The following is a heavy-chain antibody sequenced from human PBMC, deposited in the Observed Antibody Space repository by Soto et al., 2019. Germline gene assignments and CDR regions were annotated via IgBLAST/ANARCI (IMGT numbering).Heavy chain of an antibody. Sequence: QVQLQQWGAGLLKPSETLSLTCAVYGGSFSGYYWSWIRQPPGKGLEWIGEINHSGSNNYNPSLKSRVTIAVNTSKNQFSLKLSSVTAADTAVYYCARYVDDYVWESYRFLDYWGQGTLVTVSS. CDR1: GGSFSGYY. CDR2: INHSGSN. CDR3: ARYVDDYVWESYRFLDY. J-gene: IGHJ4*02. D-gene: IGHD3-16*02. V-gene: IGHV4-34*01.